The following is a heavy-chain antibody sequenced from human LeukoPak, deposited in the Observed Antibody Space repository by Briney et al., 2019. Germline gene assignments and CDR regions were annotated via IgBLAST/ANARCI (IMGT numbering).Heavy chain of an antibody. Sequence: GGSLRLSCAASGFTFSSYAMSWVRRAPGKGLEWVSVIYSGGSTYYADSVKGRFTISRDNSKNTLYLQMNSLRAEDTAVYYCARAGGSYSGPFDYWGQGTLVTVSS. V-gene: IGHV3-53*01. J-gene: IGHJ4*02. CDR2: IYSGGST. CDR3: ARAGGSYSGPFDY. CDR1: GFTFSSYA. D-gene: IGHD1-26*01.